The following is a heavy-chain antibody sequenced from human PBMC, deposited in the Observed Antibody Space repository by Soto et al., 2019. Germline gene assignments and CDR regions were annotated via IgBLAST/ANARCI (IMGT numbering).Heavy chain of an antibody. CDR1: GGSISSGGYS. CDR2: IYHSGST. V-gene: IGHV4-30-2*01. J-gene: IGHJ6*02. Sequence: NPSETLSLTCAVSGGSISSGGYSWSWIRQPPGKGLEWIGYIYHSGSTYYNPSLKSRVTISVDRSKNQFSLKLSSVTAADTAVYYCARGPGYYGMDVWGQGTTVTVSS. CDR3: ARGPGYYGMDV.